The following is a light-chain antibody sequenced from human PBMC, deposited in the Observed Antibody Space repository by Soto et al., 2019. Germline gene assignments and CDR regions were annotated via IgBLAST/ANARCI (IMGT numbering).Light chain of an antibody. CDR2: INSDGSH. V-gene: IGLV4-69*01. CDR1: SGHSTYT. J-gene: IGLJ7*01. Sequence: QSVLTQSPSASASLGASVKLTCTLSSGHSTYTIAWHQQQPEKDPRYLMNINSDGSHTKGDGIPDRFSGSSSGAERYLTISSLQSEDEADYYCQTWGTGYAVFGGGTQLTVL. CDR3: QTWGTGYAV.